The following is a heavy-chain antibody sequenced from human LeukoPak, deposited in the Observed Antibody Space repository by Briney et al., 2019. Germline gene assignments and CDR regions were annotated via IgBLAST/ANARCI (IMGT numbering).Heavy chain of an antibody. Sequence: QPGGSLTLSCAASGFTFSRYYMHWVRQAPGKGLVWVSRINGVGTDRIYADSVKGRFTISRDNAKNTLYLQMNSLRAEDTAVYYCASLGYCSGGSCDYWGQGTLVTVSS. CDR2: INGVGTDR. D-gene: IGHD2-15*01. J-gene: IGHJ4*02. CDR3: ASLGYCSGGSCDY. CDR1: GFTFSRYY. V-gene: IGHV3-74*01.